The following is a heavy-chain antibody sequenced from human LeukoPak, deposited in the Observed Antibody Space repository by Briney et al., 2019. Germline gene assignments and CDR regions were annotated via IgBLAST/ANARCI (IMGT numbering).Heavy chain of an antibody. Sequence: SETLSLTCTVSGGSIIDYYWSWIRQPPGKGLEWIGYIYYSGSTNYNPSLKSRVTISVDTSKNQFSLKLSSVTAADTAVYYCARLSSGWYYFDYWGQGTLVTVSS. V-gene: IGHV4-59*08. CDR2: IYYSGST. CDR3: ARLSSGWYYFDY. J-gene: IGHJ4*02. D-gene: IGHD6-19*01. CDR1: GGSIIDYY.